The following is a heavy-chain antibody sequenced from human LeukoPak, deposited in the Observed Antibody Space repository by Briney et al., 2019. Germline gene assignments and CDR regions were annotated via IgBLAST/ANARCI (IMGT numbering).Heavy chain of an antibody. CDR1: GYTFTSYD. Sequence: GASVKVSCKASGYTFTSYDINWVRQATGQGLEWMGWMNPNSGNTGYAQKFQGRVTMTRNTSISTAYMELSSLRSEDTAVYYCARGSGGGSYYPKYYYYYYMDVWGKGTTVTISS. CDR2: MNPNSGNT. V-gene: IGHV1-8*01. CDR3: ARGSGGGSYYPKYYYYYYMDV. J-gene: IGHJ6*03. D-gene: IGHD1-26*01.